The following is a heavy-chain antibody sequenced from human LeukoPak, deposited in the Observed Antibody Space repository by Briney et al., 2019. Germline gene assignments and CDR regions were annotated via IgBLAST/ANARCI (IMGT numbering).Heavy chain of an antibody. J-gene: IGHJ4*02. CDR1: GSTFSSAW. V-gene: IGHV3-15*01. D-gene: IGHD2-2*01. CDR3: ARGFCSSTSCYQGPFDY. Sequence: GGSLRLSCAASGSTFSSAWMTWVRQAPGKGLEWVGHIKNKTNGGTTDYAAPVKGRFIISRDDSKNTLYLQMNSLRTEDTAVYYCARGFCSSTSCYQGPFDYWGQGTLVTVSS. CDR2: IKNKTNGGTT.